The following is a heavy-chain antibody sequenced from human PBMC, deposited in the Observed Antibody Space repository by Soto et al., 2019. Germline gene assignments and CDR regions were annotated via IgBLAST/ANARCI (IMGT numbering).Heavy chain of an antibody. J-gene: IGHJ5*02. CDR1: GGSISSYY. CDR2: IYYSGST. CDR3: ARVGYSSGWYWFDP. D-gene: IGHD6-19*01. Sequence: SETLSLTCTVSGGSISSYYWSWIRQPPGKGLEWIGYIYYSGSTNYNPSLKSRVTISVDTSKNQFSLKLSSVTAADTAVYYCARVGYSSGWYWFDPWGQGTLVTVSS. V-gene: IGHV4-59*01.